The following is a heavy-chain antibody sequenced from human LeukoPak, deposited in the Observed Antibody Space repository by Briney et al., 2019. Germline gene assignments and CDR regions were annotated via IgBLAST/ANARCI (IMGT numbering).Heavy chain of an antibody. D-gene: IGHD5-18*01. CDR3: AKDGSDTAMVWGMFDY. J-gene: IGHJ4*02. CDR2: ISGSGGST. CDR1: GFTFSDYG. V-gene: IGHV3-23*01. Sequence: GGTLRLSCAASGFTFSDYGMSWVRQAPGKGLERVSAISGSGGSTYYADSVKGRFTISRDNSKNTLYLQMNSLRAEDTAVYYCAKDGSDTAMVWGMFDYWGQGTLVTVSS.